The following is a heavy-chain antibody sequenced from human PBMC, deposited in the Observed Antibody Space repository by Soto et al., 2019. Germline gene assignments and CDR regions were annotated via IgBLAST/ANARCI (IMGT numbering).Heavy chain of an antibody. Sequence: GGSLRLSCAASGLTFSSYVMHWVRQAPGKGLEWVAVISYDGSNKYYADSVKGRFTISRDNSKNTLYLQMNSLRAEDTAVYYCAKESPSSGWYFYFDYWGQGTLVTVSS. CDR2: ISYDGSNK. CDR1: GLTFSSYV. D-gene: IGHD6-19*01. CDR3: AKESPSSGWYFYFDY. J-gene: IGHJ4*02. V-gene: IGHV3-30*18.